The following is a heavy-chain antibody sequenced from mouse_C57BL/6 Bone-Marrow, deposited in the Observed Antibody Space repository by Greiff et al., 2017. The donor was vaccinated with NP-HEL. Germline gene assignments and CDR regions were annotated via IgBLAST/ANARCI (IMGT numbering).Heavy chain of an antibody. D-gene: IGHD2-1*01. Sequence: QVQLQQPGAELVKPGASVKLSCKASGYTFTSYWMHWVKQRPGQGLEWIGMIHPNSGSTNYNEKFKSKATLTVDKSSSTAYMQLSSLTSVDSAVYYCARRLLCPQTYFDVWGTGTTLTVSS. V-gene: IGHV1-64*01. CDR1: GYTFTSYW. CDR2: IHPNSGST. CDR3: ARRLLCPQTYFDV. J-gene: IGHJ1*03.